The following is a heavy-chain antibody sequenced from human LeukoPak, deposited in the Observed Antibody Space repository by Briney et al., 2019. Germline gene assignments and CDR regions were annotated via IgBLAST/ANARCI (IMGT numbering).Heavy chain of an antibody. V-gene: IGHV4-59*01. D-gene: IGHD5-18*01. CDR1: GGSISSYY. CDR2: IYYTGAT. Sequence: PSETLSLTCTVSGGSISSYYWSCIRLPPGKGLEWIGYIYYTGATYYNPSLKSRVTISLDTSKTQFSLKLSSVTAADAAVYYCARAGYSYGTGYYFDYWGQGALVTVSS. CDR3: ARAGYSYGTGYYFDY. J-gene: IGHJ4*02.